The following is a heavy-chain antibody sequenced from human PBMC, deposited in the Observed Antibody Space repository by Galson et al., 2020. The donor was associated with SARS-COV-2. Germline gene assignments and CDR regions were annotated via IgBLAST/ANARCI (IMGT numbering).Heavy chain of an antibody. Sequence: GGSLRLSCAASGFTFSNYGMHWVRQAPGKGLEWVSAIWYDGSNKYYADSVKGRFTISRDNSKNMLNLQMNSLKVEDTAVYYCARDNAYYYDSSDAFDIWGQGTMVTVSS. J-gene: IGHJ3*02. CDR3: ARDNAYYYDSSDAFDI. V-gene: IGHV3-33*01. D-gene: IGHD3-22*01. CDR2: IWYDGSNK. CDR1: GFTFSNYG.